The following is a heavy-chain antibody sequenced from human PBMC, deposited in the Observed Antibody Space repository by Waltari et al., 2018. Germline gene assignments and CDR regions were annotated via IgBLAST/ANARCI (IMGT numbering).Heavy chain of an antibody. V-gene: IGHV3-7*01. CDR2: IHKDGSEK. D-gene: IGHD7-27*01. Sequence: EVHLVESGGGLVQPGGSLSLSCAACGFTFTAHRMSWVRQARGKGPEWVANIHKDGSEKNYVDYVKGRFTISRDNAKDSVYLQMNSLRADDTAMYYCVRDHWGPDYWGQGTLVTVSS. J-gene: IGHJ4*02. CDR3: VRDHWGPDY. CDR1: GFTFTAHR.